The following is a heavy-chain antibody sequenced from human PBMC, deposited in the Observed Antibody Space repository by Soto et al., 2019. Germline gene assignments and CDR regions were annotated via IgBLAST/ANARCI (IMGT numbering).Heavy chain of an antibody. CDR3: ARVPKGQLWTFDY. V-gene: IGHV3-13*01. CDR1: GFTFSNYD. Sequence: EVQLVESGGGLVHPGGSLRLSCAASGFTFSNYDMHWVRQATGKGLEWVSAIGTAGDTFYPGSVKGRFTISRENAKNSLXLXXXXXXXXXTAVYYCARVPKGQLWTFDYWGQGTLVTVSS. CDR2: IGTAGDT. D-gene: IGHD5-18*01. J-gene: IGHJ4*02.